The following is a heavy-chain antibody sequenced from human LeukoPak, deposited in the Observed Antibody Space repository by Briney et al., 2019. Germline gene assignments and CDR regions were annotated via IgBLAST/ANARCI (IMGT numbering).Heavy chain of an antibody. CDR1: GGTFSSYA. J-gene: IGHJ4*02. V-gene: IGHV1-69*04. Sequence: GASVKVSCKASGGTFSSYAISWVRQAPGQGLEWMGRIIPILGIANYAQKFQGRVTITADKSTSTAYMELSSLRSEDTAVYYCARVSGYSSGWPKFDYWGQGTLVTVSS. CDR2: IIPILGIA. CDR3: ARVSGYSSGWPKFDY. D-gene: IGHD6-19*01.